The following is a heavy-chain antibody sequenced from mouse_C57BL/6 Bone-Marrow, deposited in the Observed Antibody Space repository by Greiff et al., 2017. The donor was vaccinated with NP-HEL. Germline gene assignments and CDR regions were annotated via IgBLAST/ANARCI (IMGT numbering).Heavy chain of an antibody. D-gene: IGHD4-1*01. J-gene: IGHJ1*03. Sequence: VQLQQSGSELRSPGSSVKLSCKDFDSEVFPIAYMSWVRQKPGHGFEWIGGILPSIGRTIYGEKFEDKATLDADTLSNTAYLELNSLTSEDAAIDYCARNWAYWYFDVWGTGTTVTVSA. CDR2: ILPSIGRT. CDR1: DSEVFPIAY. CDR3: ARNWAYWYFDV. V-gene: IGHV15-2*01.